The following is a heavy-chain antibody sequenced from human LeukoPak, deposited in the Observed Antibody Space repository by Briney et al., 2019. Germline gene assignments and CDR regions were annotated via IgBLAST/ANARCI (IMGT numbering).Heavy chain of an antibody. Sequence: SETLSLTCTVSGGSISSGNYYWSRIRQHPGKGLEWIGYIHHSGSTYYNPSLKSRVIISVDTSKNQFSLKLNSVTAADTAVYYCASYGSGSYRFDPWGQGTLVTVSS. V-gene: IGHV4-31*03. CDR1: GGSISSGNYY. J-gene: IGHJ5*02. CDR3: ASYGSGSYRFDP. CDR2: IHHSGST. D-gene: IGHD3-10*01.